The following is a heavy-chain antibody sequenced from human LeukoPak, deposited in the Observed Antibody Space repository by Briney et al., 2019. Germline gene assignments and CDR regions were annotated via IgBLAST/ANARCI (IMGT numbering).Heavy chain of an antibody. D-gene: IGHD3-10*01. Sequence: SETLSLTCTVSAYSISSGFYWGWIRQPPGKALEWIGSIYHSGSTYYNPSLKSRVTISVDTSKNQFSLKLSSVTAADTAVYYCARDRASGSGKFYFDYWGQGTLVTVSS. V-gene: IGHV4-38-2*02. CDR2: IYHSGST. CDR3: ARDRASGSGKFYFDY. J-gene: IGHJ4*02. CDR1: AYSISSGFY.